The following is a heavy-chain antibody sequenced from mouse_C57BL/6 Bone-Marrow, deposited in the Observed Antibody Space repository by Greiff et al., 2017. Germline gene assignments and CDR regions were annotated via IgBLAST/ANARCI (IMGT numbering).Heavy chain of an antibody. CDR2: IYPGSGST. Sequence: QVQLQQPGAELVKPGASVKMSCKASGYTFTSYWITWVKQRPGQGLEWIGDIYPGSGSTNYNEKFKSKATLTVDTSSSTAYMQLSSLTSEDSAVYYCARITTVVAKGYYFDYWGQGTTLTVSS. D-gene: IGHD1-1*01. V-gene: IGHV1-55*01. J-gene: IGHJ2*01. CDR1: GYTFTSYW. CDR3: ARITTVVAKGYYFDY.